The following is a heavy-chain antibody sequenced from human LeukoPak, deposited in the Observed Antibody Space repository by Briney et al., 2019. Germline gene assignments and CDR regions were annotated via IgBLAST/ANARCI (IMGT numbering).Heavy chain of an antibody. V-gene: IGHV1-46*01. J-gene: IGHJ4*02. CDR3: TRAYGSGSYTLLFFDY. Sequence: ASVKVSCKASGYTFTSYYMHWVRQAPGQGLEWMGIINPSGGSTSYAQKFQGRVTMTRDTSTSTVYMELSSLRSEDTAVYYCTRAYGSGSYTLLFFDYWGQGTLVTVSS. D-gene: IGHD3-10*01. CDR1: GYTFTSYY. CDR2: INPSGGST.